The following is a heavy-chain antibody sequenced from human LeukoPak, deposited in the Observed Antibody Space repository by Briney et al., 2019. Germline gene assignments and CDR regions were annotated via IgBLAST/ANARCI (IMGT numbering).Heavy chain of an antibody. CDR2: ISSNGGST. V-gene: IGHV3-64*01. CDR3: ARNYRDYEDY. J-gene: IGHJ4*02. D-gene: IGHD4-17*01. CDR1: GFTFRSYA. Sequence: AGGSLRLSCAASGFTFRSYAMHWVRQAPGKGLEYVSAISSNGGSTYYANSVKGRFTISRDNSKNTLYLQMGSLRAEHMAVYYCARNYRDYEDYWGQGTLVTVSS.